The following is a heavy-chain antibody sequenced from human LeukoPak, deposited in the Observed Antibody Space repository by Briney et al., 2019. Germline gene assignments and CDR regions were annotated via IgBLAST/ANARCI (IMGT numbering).Heavy chain of an antibody. Sequence: GGSLRLSCAASGFTFSSYSMNWVRQAPGKGLEWVSSISSSSSYIYYADSVKGRFTISRDNAKNSLYLQMNSLRAEDTAVYYCARDPALYYYGSGSYYNEYYYYGMDVWGKGTTVTVSS. CDR2: ISSSSSYI. CDR1: GFTFSSYS. CDR3: ARDPALYYYGSGSYYNEYYYYGMDV. D-gene: IGHD3-10*01. V-gene: IGHV3-21*01. J-gene: IGHJ6*04.